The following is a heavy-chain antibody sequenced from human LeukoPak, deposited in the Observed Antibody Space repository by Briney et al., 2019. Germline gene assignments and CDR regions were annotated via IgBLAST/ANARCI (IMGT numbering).Heavy chain of an antibody. CDR2: IYYSGST. Sequence: SETLSLTCTVSGGSISSGDYYWSWIRQPPGKGLEWIGYIYYSGSTYYNPSLKSRVTISVDTSKNQFPLKLSSVTAADTAVYYCARDQSPYYDSSNDAFDIWGQGTMVTVSS. CDR3: ARDQSPYYDSSNDAFDI. D-gene: IGHD3-22*01. CDR1: GGSISSGDYY. J-gene: IGHJ3*02. V-gene: IGHV4-30-4*08.